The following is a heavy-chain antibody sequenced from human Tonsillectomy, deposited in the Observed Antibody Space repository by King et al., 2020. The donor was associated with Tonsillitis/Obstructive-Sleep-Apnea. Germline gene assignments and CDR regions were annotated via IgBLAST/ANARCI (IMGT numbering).Heavy chain of an antibody. J-gene: IGHJ6*03. Sequence: QLVQSGGGLVQPGRSLKLSCAASGFTFEDYTMHWVRQAPGKGLEWVSSISWNSNSIGYADSVKGRFTISRDNAKTSLYLQMNSLRPEDTALYYCTKSVASPSDYYYYYYMDVWGKGTTVTVSS. CDR1: GFTFEDYT. D-gene: IGHD3-10*01. CDR2: ISWNSNSI. CDR3: TKSVASPSDYYYYYYMDV. V-gene: IGHV3-9*01.